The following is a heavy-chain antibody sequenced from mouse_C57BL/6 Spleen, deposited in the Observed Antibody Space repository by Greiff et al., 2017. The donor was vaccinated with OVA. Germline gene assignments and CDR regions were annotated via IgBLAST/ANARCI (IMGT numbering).Heavy chain of an antibody. CDR1: GYTFTSYW. D-gene: IGHD2-3*01. J-gene: IGHJ3*01. V-gene: IGHV1-61*01. Sequence: QVQLQQPGAELVRPGSSVKLSCKASGYTFTSYWMDWVKQRPGQGLEWIGNIYPSDSETHYNQKFKDKATLTVDKSSSTAYMQLSSLTSEDSAVYYCARADGPPAWFAYWGQGTLVTVSA. CDR2: IYPSDSET. CDR3: ARADGPPAWFAY.